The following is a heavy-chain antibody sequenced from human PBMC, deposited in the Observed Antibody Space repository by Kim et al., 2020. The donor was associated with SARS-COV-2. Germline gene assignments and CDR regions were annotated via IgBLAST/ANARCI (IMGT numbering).Heavy chain of an antibody. CDR3: AKEITMVRGASYGMDV. J-gene: IGHJ6*02. Sequence: SVQGRFTISRDNSKNTLYLQMNSLRAEDTAVYYCAKEITMVRGASYGMDVWGQWTTVTVSS. V-gene: IGHV3-33*06. D-gene: IGHD3-10*01.